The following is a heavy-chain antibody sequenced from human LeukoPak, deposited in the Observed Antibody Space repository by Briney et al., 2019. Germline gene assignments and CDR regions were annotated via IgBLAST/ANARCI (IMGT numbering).Heavy chain of an antibody. Sequence: GGSLRLSCAASESTFSKFWMHWVRQAPGKGLVWVSGINRDGSTTTYADSVKGRFTVYRDNAKNTLYLQMNSLRADDTAVYYCARGNYYGMDVWGQGTTVTVSS. CDR1: ESTFSKFW. V-gene: IGHV3-74*03. CDR2: INRDGSTT. J-gene: IGHJ6*02. D-gene: IGHD2/OR15-2a*01. CDR3: ARGNYYGMDV.